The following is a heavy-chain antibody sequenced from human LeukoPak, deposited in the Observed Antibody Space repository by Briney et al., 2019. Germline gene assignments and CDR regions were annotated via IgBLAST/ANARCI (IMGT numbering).Heavy chain of an antibody. Sequence: ASVKVSCKASGYTFSGYHIHWVRQAPGQGLEWMGWINPNSGGTNFAPKFHGRVSMTRDTSLSTAYMELSSLRSEDTAVYYCARARGSSSWSGPFDYWGQGALVTVSS. V-gene: IGHV1-2*02. CDR3: ARARGSSSWSGPFDY. J-gene: IGHJ4*02. CDR2: INPNSGGT. CDR1: GYTFSGYH. D-gene: IGHD6-13*01.